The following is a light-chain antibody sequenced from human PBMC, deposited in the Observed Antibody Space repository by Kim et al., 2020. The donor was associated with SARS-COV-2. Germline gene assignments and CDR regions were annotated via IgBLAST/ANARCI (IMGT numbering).Light chain of an antibody. CDR2: GAS. CDR3: QQYGKSPPLI. V-gene: IGKV3-20*01. J-gene: IGKJ4*01. CDR1: QSVSYSY. Sequence: SPGERAILSCRASQSVSYSYLAWYQQKPGQAPRLLIYGASSRATGIPDRFSGSGSGTDFTLTITRLEPEDFAVYYCQQYGKSPPLIFGGGTKVEI.